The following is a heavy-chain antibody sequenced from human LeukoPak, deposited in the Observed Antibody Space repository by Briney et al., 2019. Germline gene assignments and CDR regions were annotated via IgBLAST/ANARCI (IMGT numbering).Heavy chain of an antibody. CDR2: IYSGGST. Sequence: GGSLRLSCAASGFTFSDYYMSWIRQAPGKGLEWVSVIYSGGSTYYADSVKGRFTISRDNSKNTLYLQMNSLRAEDTAVYYCASPLRFLETGDYYYMDVWGKGTTVTVSS. CDR1: GFTFSDYY. D-gene: IGHD3-3*01. CDR3: ASPLRFLETGDYYYMDV. J-gene: IGHJ6*03. V-gene: IGHV3-53*01.